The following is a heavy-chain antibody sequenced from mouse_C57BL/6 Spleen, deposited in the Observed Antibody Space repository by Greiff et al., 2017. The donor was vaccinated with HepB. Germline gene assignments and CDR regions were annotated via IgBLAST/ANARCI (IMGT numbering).Heavy chain of an antibody. CDR1: GYTFTDYN. J-gene: IGHJ2*01. CDR2: INPNNGGT. Sequence: EVQRVESGPELVKPGASVKIPCKASGYTFTDYNMDWVKQSHGKSLEWIGDINPNNGGTIYNQKFKGKATLTVDKSSSTAYMELRSLTSEDTAVYYCARLINSYDKDYFDYWGQGTTLTVSS. V-gene: IGHV1-18*01. D-gene: IGHD2-12*01. CDR3: ARLINSYDKDYFDY.